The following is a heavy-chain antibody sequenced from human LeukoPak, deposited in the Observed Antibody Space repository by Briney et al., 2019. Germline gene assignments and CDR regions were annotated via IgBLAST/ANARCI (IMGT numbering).Heavy chain of an antibody. J-gene: IGHJ4*02. CDR2: ITSGGAT. CDR3: ARGTVEPLY. Sequence: GGSLRLSCAVSGFTFSSHAMSWVRQAPGKRLEWVSAITSGGATYYADSVKGRFTISRDNSKNTLYLQMNSLRAEDTALYYCARGTVEPLYWGQGTLVTVSS. V-gene: IGHV3-23*01. D-gene: IGHD4-11*01. CDR1: GFTFSSHA.